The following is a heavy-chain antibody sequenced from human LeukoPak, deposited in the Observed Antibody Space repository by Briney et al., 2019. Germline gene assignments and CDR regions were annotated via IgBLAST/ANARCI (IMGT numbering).Heavy chain of an antibody. CDR3: AKGSSDWGSN. Sequence: VGSLRLSCAASGFTFSNYGMHWVRQAPGKGLEWVAFIRYDGNNKYYADSVKGRFTISRDNSKNTLYLQMNSLRGEDTAVYYCAKGSSDWGSNWGQGTLVTVSS. CDR1: GFTFSNYG. V-gene: IGHV3-30*02. J-gene: IGHJ4*02. D-gene: IGHD7-27*01. CDR2: IRYDGNNK.